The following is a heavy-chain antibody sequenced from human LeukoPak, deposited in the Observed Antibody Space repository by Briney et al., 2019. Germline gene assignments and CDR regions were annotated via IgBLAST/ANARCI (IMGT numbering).Heavy chain of an antibody. Sequence: SETLSLTCAVYGGSFSGYYWSWIRQPPGKGLEWIGEINHSGSTNYNPSLKSRVTISVDTSKNQFSLKLSSVTAADTAVYYCARDLSGAVAGPLDYWGQGTLVTVSS. CDR1: GGSFSGYY. CDR2: INHSGST. J-gene: IGHJ4*02. V-gene: IGHV4-34*01. D-gene: IGHD6-19*01. CDR3: ARDLSGAVAGPLDY.